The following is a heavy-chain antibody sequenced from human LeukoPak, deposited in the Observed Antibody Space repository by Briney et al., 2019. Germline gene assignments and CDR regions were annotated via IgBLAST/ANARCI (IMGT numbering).Heavy chain of an antibody. D-gene: IGHD6-13*01. Sequence: GASVKVSCKVSGYTLTELSMHWVRQAPGKGLEWMGGFDPEDGETIYAQKFQGRVTMTEDTSTDTAYMELSSLRSEDTAVYYCARARSRGIAAAAPDQPFDLWGRGTLVTVSS. J-gene: IGHJ2*01. CDR3: ARARSRGIAAAAPDQPFDL. V-gene: IGHV1-24*01. CDR2: FDPEDGET. CDR1: GYTLTELS.